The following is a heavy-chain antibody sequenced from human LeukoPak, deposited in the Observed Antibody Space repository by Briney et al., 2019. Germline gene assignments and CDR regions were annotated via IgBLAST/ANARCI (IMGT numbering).Heavy chain of an antibody. CDR2: YTGST. Sequence: PSETLSPTCTVSGGSISSYYWSWIRQPPGKGLEWIGYYTGSTNYNPSLTSRVTMSVDTSKNQFSLKLSSVTAADTAVYYCARSVSSFMPWFDPWGQGTLVTVSS. V-gene: IGHV4-59*12. CDR1: GGSISSYY. D-gene: IGHD6-13*01. CDR3: ARSVSSFMPWFDP. J-gene: IGHJ5*02.